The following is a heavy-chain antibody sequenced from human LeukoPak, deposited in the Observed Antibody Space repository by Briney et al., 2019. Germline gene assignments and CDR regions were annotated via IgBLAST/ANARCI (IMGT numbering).Heavy chain of an antibody. CDR1: GGSISSSSYY. CDR3: ARVLGYCSGGSCYVNDY. V-gene: IGHV4-39*07. Sequence: SETLSLTCTVSGGSISSSSYYWGWIRRPPGKGLEWIGSIYYSGSTYYNPSLKSRVTISVDTSKNQFSLKLSSVTAADTAVYYCARVLGYCSGGSCYVNDYWGQGTLVTVSS. CDR2: IYYSGST. J-gene: IGHJ4*02. D-gene: IGHD2-15*01.